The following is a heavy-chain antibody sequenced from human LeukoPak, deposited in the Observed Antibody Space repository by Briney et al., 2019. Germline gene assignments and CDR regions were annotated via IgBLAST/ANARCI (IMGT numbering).Heavy chain of an antibody. Sequence: QPGGSLRLSCAASGFTFSNYEMNWVRQAPGKGLEWVAVISYDGNNQYYADSVKGRFTISRDNSENTLYLQMNSLRAEDTAVYYCAKDRRAREQLVFDYWGQGTLVTVSS. J-gene: IGHJ4*02. D-gene: IGHD6-13*01. V-gene: IGHV3-30*18. CDR3: AKDRRAREQLVFDY. CDR1: GFTFSNYE. CDR2: ISYDGNNQ.